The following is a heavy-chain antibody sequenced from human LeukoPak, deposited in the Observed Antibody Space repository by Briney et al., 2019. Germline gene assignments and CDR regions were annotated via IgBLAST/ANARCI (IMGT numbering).Heavy chain of an antibody. J-gene: IGHJ6*02. V-gene: IGHV3-21*01. CDR1: GFIFRSYS. CDR3: AREILLWFGVSGMDV. CDR2: ISRSSTDI. D-gene: IGHD3-10*01. Sequence: PGGSLRLSCASSGFIFRSYSMNWVRQAPGKGLEWVSSISRSSTDIYYADQVKGRFTISRENAKKSLYLQMNSLRAEDTAVYYCAREILLWFGVSGMDVWGQGTTVTVSS.